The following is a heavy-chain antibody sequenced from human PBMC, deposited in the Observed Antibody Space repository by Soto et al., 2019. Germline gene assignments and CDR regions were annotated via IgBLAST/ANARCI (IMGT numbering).Heavy chain of an antibody. V-gene: IGHV3-53*04. D-gene: IGHD3-10*01. CDR1: GFTVTSNY. CDR2: IYSGGST. CDR3: ARDRTSYGSGTESGSDY. Sequence: GGSLRLSCAASGFTVTSNYMSWVRQAPGKGLEWVSVIYSGGSTYYADSVKGRFTISRHTSKNTLYLQMNSLRAEDTAVYYCARDRTSYGSGTESGSDYWGQGTLVTVSS. J-gene: IGHJ4*02.